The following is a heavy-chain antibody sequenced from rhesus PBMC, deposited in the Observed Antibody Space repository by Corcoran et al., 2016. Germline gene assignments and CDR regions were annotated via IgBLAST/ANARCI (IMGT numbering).Heavy chain of an antibody. Sequence: EVQLVESGGGLAKPGGSLRLSCAASGFSFSDYYMSWVSQAPGKGLEWVSGISYTGGSTYYADSVKGRFTISRENAKNTLYLQMDSLRAEDTAVYYCAREGDGYRQGFFDYWGQGVLVTVSS. CDR3: AREGDGYRQGFFDY. CDR1: GFSFSDYY. CDR2: ISYTGGST. J-gene: IGHJ4*01. V-gene: IGHV3S18*01. D-gene: IGHD5-24*01.